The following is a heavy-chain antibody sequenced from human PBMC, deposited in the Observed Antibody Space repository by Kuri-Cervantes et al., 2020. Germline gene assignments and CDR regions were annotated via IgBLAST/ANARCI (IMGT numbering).Heavy chain of an antibody. CDR3: ARDRGALSGYYYYMDV. Sequence: SVKVSCKASGYTFTGYYMHWVRQAPGQGLEWMGGIIPIFGTANYAQKFQGRVTITTDESTSTAYMELSSLRSEDTAVYYCARDRGALSGYYYYMDVWGKGTTVTVSS. V-gene: IGHV1-69*05. J-gene: IGHJ6*03. D-gene: IGHD3-10*01. CDR1: GYTFTGYY. CDR2: IIPIFGTA.